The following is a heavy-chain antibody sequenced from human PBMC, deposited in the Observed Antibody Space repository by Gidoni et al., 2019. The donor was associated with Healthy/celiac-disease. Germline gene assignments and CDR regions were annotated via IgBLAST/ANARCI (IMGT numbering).Heavy chain of an antibody. J-gene: IGHJ2*01. CDR1: GGSISSSSYY. V-gene: IGHV4-39*01. D-gene: IGHD3-22*01. CDR2: IYYSGST. Sequence: QLQLQESGPGLVKPSETLSLTCTVSGGSISSSSYYWGWIRQPPGKGLEWIGSIYYSGSTYYNPSLKSRVTISVDTSKNQFSLKLSSVTAADTAVYYCARQGSYYDSSGYYVRLGYFDLWGRGTLVTVSS. CDR3: ARQGSYYDSSGYYVRLGYFDL.